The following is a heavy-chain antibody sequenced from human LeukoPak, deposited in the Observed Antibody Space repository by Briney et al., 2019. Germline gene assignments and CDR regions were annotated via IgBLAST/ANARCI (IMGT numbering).Heavy chain of an antibody. J-gene: IGHJ4*02. CDR3: ARRYCSSTSCLLDY. Sequence: PGGSLRLSCAASGFTFSSYEMNWVRQAPGKGLEWVSYISSTSGSTIYYADSVKGRFTTSRDNAKNSLYLQMNSLRAEDTAVYYCARRYCSSTSCLLDYWGQGTLVTVSS. CDR2: ISSTSGSTI. D-gene: IGHD2-2*01. CDR1: GFTFSSYE. V-gene: IGHV3-48*03.